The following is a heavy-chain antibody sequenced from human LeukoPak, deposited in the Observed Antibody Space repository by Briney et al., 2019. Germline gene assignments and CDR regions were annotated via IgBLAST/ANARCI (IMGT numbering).Heavy chain of an antibody. J-gene: IGHJ4*02. Sequence: SVKVSCKASGGTFSSYAISWVRQAPGQGLEWMGGIIPIFGTANYAQKFQGRVTITTDESTSTAYMELSNLKTEDTAVYYVVWEYSRSFNSWGQGTLVTVSS. D-gene: IGHD6-6*01. CDR3: VWEYSRSFNS. CDR2: IIPIFGTA. CDR1: GGTFSSYA. V-gene: IGHV1-69*05.